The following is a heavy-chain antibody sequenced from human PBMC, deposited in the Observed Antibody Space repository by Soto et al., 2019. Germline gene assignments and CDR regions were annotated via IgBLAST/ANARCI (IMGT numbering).Heavy chain of an antibody. V-gene: IGHV4-31*03. D-gene: IGHD1-26*01. J-gene: IGHJ4*02. CDR2: IYYSGST. CDR3: ARGVGATSFDY. CDR1: GGSISSGGYY. Sequence: QVQLQESGPGLVKPSQTLSLTCTVSGGSISSGGYYWSWIRQHPGKGLEWIGYIYYSGSTYYNPSLKGRVTIPVNTSKNQFSLKLSSVTAADTAVYYCARGVGATSFDYWGQGTLVTVSS.